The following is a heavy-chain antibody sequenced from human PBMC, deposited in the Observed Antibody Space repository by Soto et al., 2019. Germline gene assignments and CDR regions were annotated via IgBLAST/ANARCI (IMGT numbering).Heavy chain of an antibody. D-gene: IGHD3-10*01. V-gene: IGHV3-74*01. CDR2: INGDGSGT. Sequence: EVQLVESGGGLVQPGGSLRLSCAASGFTFTGSWMHWVRQAPGKGLVWVSRINGDGSGTSYADFVKGRFIISRDDAKNTLFLQMNGLRAEDTAVYYCARGIFGSGTANGYWGQGTLVTVSS. J-gene: IGHJ4*02. CDR3: ARGIFGSGTANGY. CDR1: GFTFTGSW.